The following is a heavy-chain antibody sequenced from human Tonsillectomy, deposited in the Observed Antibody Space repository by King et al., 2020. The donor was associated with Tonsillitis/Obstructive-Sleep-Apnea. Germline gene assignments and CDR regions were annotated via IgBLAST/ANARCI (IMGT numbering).Heavy chain of an antibody. D-gene: IGHD2-2*01. V-gene: IGHV3-74*01. CDR3: ARIYYQLVPIGGYYYYGMDV. Sequence: DVQLVESGGGLVQPGGSLRLSCAASGFNFSTYWMHWVRQAPGKGLVWVSRINSDETTTDYADSVKGRFTISRDNAKNSLFLQMNSLRAEDTAVYYCARIYYQLVPIGGYYYYGMDVWGQGTTITVSS. J-gene: IGHJ6*02. CDR2: INSDETTT. CDR1: GFNFSTYW.